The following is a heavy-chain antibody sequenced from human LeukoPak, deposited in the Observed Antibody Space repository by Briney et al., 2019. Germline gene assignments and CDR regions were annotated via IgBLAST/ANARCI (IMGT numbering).Heavy chain of an antibody. CDR3: ARQVDSSSWHEYFQH. Sequence: PSETLSLTCAVYGGSFSGYYWSWIRQPPGKGLEWIWEINHSGSTNYNPSLKSRVTISVDTSKNQFSLKLSSVTAANTAVYYCARQVDSSSWHEYFQHWGQGTLVTVSS. V-gene: IGHV4-34*01. CDR1: GGSFSGYY. D-gene: IGHD6-13*01. CDR2: INHSGST. J-gene: IGHJ1*01.